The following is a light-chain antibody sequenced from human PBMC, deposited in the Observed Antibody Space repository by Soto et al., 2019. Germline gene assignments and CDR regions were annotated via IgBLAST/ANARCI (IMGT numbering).Light chain of an antibody. J-gene: IGKJ1*01. CDR2: GAS. Sequence: EIVLTQSPGTLSLSPGERATLSCRASQSVSSSYLAWYQHKPGQAPRLLIYGASSMATGIPDRFSGSGSGTDFTLTNSRLEHDDFAVYYCQQYGRTFGQGTKVEIK. V-gene: IGKV3-20*01. CDR3: QQYGRT. CDR1: QSVSSSY.